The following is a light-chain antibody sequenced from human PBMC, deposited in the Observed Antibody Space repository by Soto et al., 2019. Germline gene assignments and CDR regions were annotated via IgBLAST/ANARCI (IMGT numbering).Light chain of an antibody. J-gene: IGKJ2*01. CDR2: GAS. CDR1: QSVSSRN. V-gene: IGKV3-20*01. Sequence: EIVLTQSPGTLSLSPGERATLSCRASQSVSSRNLAWYRQKPGQAPSLLIYGASNRATGIPDRFSGSGSGTDFPLTISRLEPEDFAVYYCLRYGDSPPAYTFGQGTKLEIK. CDR3: LRYGDSPPAYT.